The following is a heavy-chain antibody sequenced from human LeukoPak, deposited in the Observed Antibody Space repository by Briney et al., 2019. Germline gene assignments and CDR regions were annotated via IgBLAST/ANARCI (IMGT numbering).Heavy chain of an antibody. CDR3: AKVGAVAAVEN. J-gene: IGHJ4*02. CDR2: ISGSGART. D-gene: IGHD6-19*01. CDR1: GFAFSSYT. V-gene: IGHV3-23*01. Sequence: GGSLGLSCAASGFAFSSYTMAWVRQAPGKGLEWVSGISGSGARTFYADSVKGRFTISRDNSKNTLYLQMDGLRVEDTAVYYCAKVGAVAAVENWGQGTLVTVSS.